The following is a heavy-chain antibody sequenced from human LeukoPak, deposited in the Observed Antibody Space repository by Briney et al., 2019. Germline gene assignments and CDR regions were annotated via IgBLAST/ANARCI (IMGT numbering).Heavy chain of an antibody. V-gene: IGHV1-69*01. J-gene: IGHJ3*02. Sequence: ASVKVSCKASGGTFSSYATSWVRQAPGQGLEWMGGIIPIFGTANYAQRFQGRVTITADESTSTAYMELSSLRSEDTAVYYCARDSSGWYDYAFDIWGQGTMVTVSS. CDR3: ARDSSGWYDYAFDI. CDR2: IIPIFGTA. D-gene: IGHD6-19*01. CDR1: GGTFSSYA.